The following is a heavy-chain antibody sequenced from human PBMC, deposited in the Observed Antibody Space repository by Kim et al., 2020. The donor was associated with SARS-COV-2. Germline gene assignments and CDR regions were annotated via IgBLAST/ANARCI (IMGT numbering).Heavy chain of an antibody. Sequence: SVKVSCKASGGTFRTYAFRWLRQAPGQGLEWIGGIIPIFGSVNYAQKFQGRVTITADESTDTAYLELSRLGFEDSAMYYCSRDGHCTSINCHLLGGMDV. CDR1: GGTFRTYA. D-gene: IGHD2-2*03. CDR3: SRDGHCTSINCHLLGGMDV. CDR2: IIPIFGSV. J-gene: IGHJ6*01. V-gene: IGHV1-69*13.